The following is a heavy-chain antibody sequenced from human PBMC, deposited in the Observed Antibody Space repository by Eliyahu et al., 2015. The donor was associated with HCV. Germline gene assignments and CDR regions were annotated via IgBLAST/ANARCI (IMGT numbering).Heavy chain of an antibody. CDR1: GFTFXNYW. V-gene: IGHV3-7*01. CDR2: INQDASEK. Sequence: EVQLVESGGGLVQPGGSLRLSCTASGFTFXNYWMSWARQAPGKGXEWVANINQDASEKYYVDSVKGRFTISRDNAKNSLYLQMNSLRAEDTAVYYCARDKAYGDSSDYWGQGILVTVSS. J-gene: IGHJ4*02. CDR3: ARDKAYGDSSDY. D-gene: IGHD4-17*01.